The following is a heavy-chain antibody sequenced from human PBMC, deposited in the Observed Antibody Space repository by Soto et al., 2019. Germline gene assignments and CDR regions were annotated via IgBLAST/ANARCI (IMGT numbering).Heavy chain of an antibody. D-gene: IGHD1-1*01. V-gene: IGHV3-30*04. Sequence: PGESLKISCAASGFTFSSFVMHWVRQAPGKGLEWVAALSLDGSNKNYADSVKDRFTISRDNSKNTLDLQMNSLRVEDTAVYYCARDQLRTTLLLFDFWGKGALVTVSS. CDR3: ARDQLRTTLLLFDF. CDR1: GFTFSSFV. J-gene: IGHJ4*02. CDR2: LSLDGSNK.